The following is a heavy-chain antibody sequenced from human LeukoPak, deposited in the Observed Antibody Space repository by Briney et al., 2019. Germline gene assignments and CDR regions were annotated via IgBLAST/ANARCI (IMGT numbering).Heavy chain of an antibody. V-gene: IGHV4-4*07. CDR2: FYSSGST. CDR3: ATRTVTTPVGNWFDP. D-gene: IGHD4-11*01. J-gene: IGHJ5*02. CDR1: GGSLSTSY. Sequence: SETLSLTCTVSGGSLSTSYWSWIRQPAGKGLEWIGRFYSSGSTYYNPSLKSRVTISVDRSKNQFSLKLSSVTAADTAVYYCATRTVTTPVGNWFDPWGQGTLVTVSS.